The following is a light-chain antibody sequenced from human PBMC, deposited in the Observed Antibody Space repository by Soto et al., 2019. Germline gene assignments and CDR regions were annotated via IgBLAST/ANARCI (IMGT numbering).Light chain of an antibody. CDR3: QQYGNSPLS. CDR1: QTVFNRN. CDR2: GAS. J-gene: IGKJ4*01. V-gene: IGKV3-20*01. Sequence: EIVLTQSPGTLSLSPGESATLSCRASQTVFNRNLAWYQQKPGQAPKLLIYGASGRAAGIPDRFSGSGSGTDFILTLSRLEPEDFAVYYCQQYGNSPLSFGGGTMVDIK.